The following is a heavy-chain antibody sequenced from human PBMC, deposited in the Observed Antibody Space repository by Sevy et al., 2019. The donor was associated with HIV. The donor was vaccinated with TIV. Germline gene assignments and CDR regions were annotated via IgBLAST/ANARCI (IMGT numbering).Heavy chain of an antibody. V-gene: IGHV3-7*01. CDR1: GFTFSTYW. CDR3: ARALADWGSFHYSS. J-gene: IGHJ4*02. Sequence: GGSLRLSCAASGFTFSTYWMTWVRQAPGKGLEWVANIKPDGTDTNYVDSVRGRFTISRDNGRNLLYLHMNSLRAEDTAVYFCARALADWGSFHYSSWGRGVLVTVSS. D-gene: IGHD3-16*01. CDR2: IKPDGTDT.